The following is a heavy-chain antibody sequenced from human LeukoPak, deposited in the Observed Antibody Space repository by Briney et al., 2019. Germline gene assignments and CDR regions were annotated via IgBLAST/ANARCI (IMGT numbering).Heavy chain of an antibody. J-gene: IGHJ5*02. CDR1: GFTLSNHA. D-gene: IGHD2-15*01. V-gene: IGHV3-23*01. Sequence: GGSLRLSCAASGFTLSNHALIWVRQAPGKRLEWVSSISGSGAMTYYADSVKGRFTISRDNAKNSLYLQMNSLRAEDTAVYSCARGADGVSSNSRGWFDPWGQGTLVTVSS. CDR2: ISGSGAMT. CDR3: ARGADGVSSNSRGWFDP.